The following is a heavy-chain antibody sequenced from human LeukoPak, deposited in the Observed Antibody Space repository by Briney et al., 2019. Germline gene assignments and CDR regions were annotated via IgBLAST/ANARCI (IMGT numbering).Heavy chain of an antibody. CDR2: ISGSGGST. CDR3: AKVVDTAMVSSPFDY. D-gene: IGHD5-18*01. J-gene: IGHJ4*02. CDR1: GFTFSSYA. Sequence: GGSLRLSCAASGFTFSSYAMSWVRQAPGKGLEWVSAISGSGGSTYYADSVKGRFTISRDNSKNTLYLQINSLRAEDTAVYYCAKVVDTAMVSSPFDYWGQGTLVTVSS. V-gene: IGHV3-23*01.